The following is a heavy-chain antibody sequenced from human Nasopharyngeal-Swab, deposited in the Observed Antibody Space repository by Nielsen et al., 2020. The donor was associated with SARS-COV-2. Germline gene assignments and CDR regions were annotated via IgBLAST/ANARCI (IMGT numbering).Heavy chain of an antibody. CDR1: GFTFSSFG. D-gene: IGHD2/OR15-2a*01. Sequence: GESLKISCAASGFTFSSFGMNWVRQAPGRGLEWLSFIRNGRDILHYADSVKGRFTISRDDAKNSLYLQMSSLRAEDTAVYYCGKVVESNSLNIWFDSWGQGTLVSVSS. V-gene: IGHV3-48*04. CDR2: IRNGRDIL. CDR3: GKVVESNSLNIWFDS. J-gene: IGHJ5*01.